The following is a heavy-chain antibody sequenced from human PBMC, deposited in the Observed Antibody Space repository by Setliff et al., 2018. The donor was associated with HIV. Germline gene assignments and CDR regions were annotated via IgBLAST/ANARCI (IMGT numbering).Heavy chain of an antibody. D-gene: IGHD6-19*01. V-gene: IGHV1-18*01. CDR2: ISPNSGYT. CDR3: ARDRRIAVAGRPDY. CDR1: GYSFTSYA. Sequence: ASVKVSCKASGYSFTSYAISWVRQAPGQGLEWMAWISPNSGYTLFAQKLQGRVTMTTDTSTSTAYMELRSLRSDDTAVYYCARDRRIAVAGRPDYWGQGTLVTVSS. J-gene: IGHJ4*02.